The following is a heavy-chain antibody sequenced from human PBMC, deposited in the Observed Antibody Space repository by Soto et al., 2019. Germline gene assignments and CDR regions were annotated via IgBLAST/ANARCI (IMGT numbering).Heavy chain of an antibody. CDR3: AREKYSSSLDVPNQPPFDY. D-gene: IGHD6-13*01. Sequence: EVQLVESGGGLVQPGGSLRLSCAASGFTFSSYWMSWVRQAPGKGLEWVANIKQDGSEKYYVDSVKGRFTISRDNAKNSLYLQINSLRGEDPAVYYCAREKYSSSLDVPNQPPFDYWGQGTLVTVSS. J-gene: IGHJ4*02. CDR2: IKQDGSEK. V-gene: IGHV3-7*01. CDR1: GFTFSSYW.